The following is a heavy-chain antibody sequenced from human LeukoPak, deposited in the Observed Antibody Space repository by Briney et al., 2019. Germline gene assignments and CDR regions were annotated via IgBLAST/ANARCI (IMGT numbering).Heavy chain of an antibody. CDR2: IYHNGET. CDR1: GHSISSNYY. D-gene: IGHD2-2*01. Sequence: PSETLSLTCAVSGHSISSNYYWGWIRQPPGKGLEWIGSIYHNGETYYSPSLKSRVTMSVDTAKNQFSLKLNSVPAADTAVYYCARQIDREVPVDSDHWGQGTLDTVSS. J-gene: IGHJ4*02. CDR3: ARQIDREVPVDSDH. V-gene: IGHV4-38-2*01.